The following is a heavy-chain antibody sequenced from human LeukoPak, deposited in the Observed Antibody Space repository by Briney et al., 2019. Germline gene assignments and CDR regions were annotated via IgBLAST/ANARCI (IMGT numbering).Heavy chain of an antibody. CDR2: ISSSGSTI. D-gene: IGHD2-2*01. CDR3: ARDGVVVVPAASHYYYYYGMDV. Sequence: GGSLRLSCAASGFTFSDYYMSWIRQAPGKGLEWVSYISSSGSTIYYADSVKGRFTISRDNARNSLYLQMNSLRAEDTAVYYCARDGVVVVPAASHYYYYYGMDVWGQGTTVTVSS. V-gene: IGHV3-11*01. J-gene: IGHJ6*02. CDR1: GFTFSDYY.